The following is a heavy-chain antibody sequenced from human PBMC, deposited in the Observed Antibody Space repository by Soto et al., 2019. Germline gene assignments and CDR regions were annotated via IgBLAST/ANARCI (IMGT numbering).Heavy chain of an antibody. V-gene: IGHV3-15*01. D-gene: IGHD5-12*01. CDR2: IRSKIAGGAA. J-gene: IGHJ5*02. CDR3: TTDSTHSFCDVATLYFVKAKIHVS. CDR1: GFTFSNGW. Sequence: EVQLVQSGGGLVKPGGSLRLSCAASGFTFSNGWMSWVLQAPGKGLEWVGRIRSKIAGGAADYSAPVQGRFSISRDDSKDTLYLQMISMITEGTAVYYCTTDSTHSFCDVATLYFVKAKIHVSWGQGNLVTVSS.